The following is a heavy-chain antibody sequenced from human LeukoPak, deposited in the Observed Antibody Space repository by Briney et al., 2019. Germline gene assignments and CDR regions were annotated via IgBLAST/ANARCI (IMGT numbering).Heavy chain of an antibody. CDR3: ARAYYDILTGYQYYYMDV. J-gene: IGHJ6*03. CDR1: GYTSTGYY. D-gene: IGHD3-9*01. V-gene: IGHV1-2*02. CDR2: INPNSGGT. Sequence: ASVKVSCKASGYTSTGYYMHWVQQAPGQGLAWMGWINPNSGGTNYAQKFQGRVTMTRDTSISTAYMELSRLRSDDTAVYYCARAYYDILTGYQYYYMDVWGKGTTVTVSS.